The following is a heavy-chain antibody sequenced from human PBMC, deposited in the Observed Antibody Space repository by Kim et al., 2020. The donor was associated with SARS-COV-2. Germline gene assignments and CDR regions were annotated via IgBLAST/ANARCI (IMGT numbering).Heavy chain of an antibody. CDR1: GFTFSSYG. CDR2: IWYDGSNN. Sequence: GGSLRLSCAASGFTFSSYGMHWVRQAPGKGLEWVAVIWYDGSNNYYADSVKGRFTISRDNSKNTLYLQMNSLRAEDTAVYYCAKGISSSWFFGSDAFDI. V-gene: IGHV3-33*06. CDR3: AKGISSSWFFGSDAFDI. D-gene: IGHD6-13*01. J-gene: IGHJ3*02.